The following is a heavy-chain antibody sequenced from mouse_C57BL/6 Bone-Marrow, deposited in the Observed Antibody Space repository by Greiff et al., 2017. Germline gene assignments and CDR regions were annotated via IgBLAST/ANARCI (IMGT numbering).Heavy chain of an antibody. CDR3: TTSNYLYYFDY. D-gene: IGHD2-5*01. V-gene: IGHV14-1*01. CDR2: IDPEDGDT. Sequence: DVQLQQSGAELVRPGASVKLSCTASGFNIKDYYMHWVKQRPEQGLEWIGRIDPEDGDTEYAPKFQGKATMTADTSSNTAYLQLSSLTSEDTAVYYCTTSNYLYYFDYWGQGTTRTVSS. CDR1: GFNIKDYY. J-gene: IGHJ2*01.